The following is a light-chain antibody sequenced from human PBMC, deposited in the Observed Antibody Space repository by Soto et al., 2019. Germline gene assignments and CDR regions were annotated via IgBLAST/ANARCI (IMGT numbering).Light chain of an antibody. Sequence: GDRVTITCRASQNINNWIAWYQQKPGKAPKFLIYDASTLESGVPSRFSGSGFGTEFSLTISSLQPDDFATYYCQQYNSYSWTFGQGTKVDIK. CDR3: QQYNSYSWT. V-gene: IGKV1-5*01. CDR2: DAS. CDR1: QNINNW. J-gene: IGKJ1*01.